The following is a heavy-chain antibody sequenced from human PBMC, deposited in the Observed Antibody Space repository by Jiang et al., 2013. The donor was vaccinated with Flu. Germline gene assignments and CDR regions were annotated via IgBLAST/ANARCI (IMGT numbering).Heavy chain of an antibody. CDR1: GFTFSRDG. D-gene: IGHD2-21*02. V-gene: IGHV3-30*02. CDR3: VKRGDCSDDCSSSWYFDL. CDR2: IRHDGGVQ. Sequence: VQLVESGGGVVQPGGSLRLSCAASGFTFSRDGMHWVRQAPGKGLEWAAYIRHDGGVQYYADSVKGRFAVSRDNPQNTLYLQMNSLRVEDTAVYYCVKRGDCSDDCSSSWYFDLWGRGTLVTVSS. J-gene: IGHJ2*01.